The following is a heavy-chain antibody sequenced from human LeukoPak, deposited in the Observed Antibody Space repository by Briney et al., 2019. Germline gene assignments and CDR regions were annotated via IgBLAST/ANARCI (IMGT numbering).Heavy chain of an antibody. Sequence: SETLSLTCAVSGGSISSGGYSWSWIRQPPGKGLEWIGYIYHSGSTYYNPSLKSRVTISVDRSKNQFSLKLSSVTAADTAVYYCARGSSYYDILTGYYELDYFDYWGQGTLVTVSS. J-gene: IGHJ4*02. CDR1: GGSISSGGYS. CDR2: IYHSGST. D-gene: IGHD3-9*01. V-gene: IGHV4-30-2*01. CDR3: ARGSSYYDILTGYYELDYFDY.